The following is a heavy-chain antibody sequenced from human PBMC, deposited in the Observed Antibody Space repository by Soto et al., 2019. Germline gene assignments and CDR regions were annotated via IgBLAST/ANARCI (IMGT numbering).Heavy chain of an antibody. CDR2: IYWDDDK. D-gene: IGHD3-22*01. V-gene: IGHV2-5*02. J-gene: IGHJ5*02. Sequence: QITLKESGPTLVKPTQTPTLTCTFSGFSLSTSGVGVGWISQPPGKALEWLALIYWDDDKRYSASLKSRLTITKDTSKNQVVLTMTNMDPVDTATYYCAHRQSTYYYDSTFDPWGQGTLVTVSS. CDR3: AHRQSTYYYDSTFDP. CDR1: GFSLSTSGVG.